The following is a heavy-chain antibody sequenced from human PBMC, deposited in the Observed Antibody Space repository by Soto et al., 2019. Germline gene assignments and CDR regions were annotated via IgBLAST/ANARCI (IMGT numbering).Heavy chain of an antibody. Sequence: SVKVSCKASGGTFSSYASSWVRQAPGQGLEWMGGIIPIFGTANYAQKFQGRVTITADESTSTAYMELSSLRSEDTAVYYCARGIVVVVADTYGMDVWGQGTTVTVSS. V-gene: IGHV1-69*13. CDR1: GGTFSSYA. CDR2: IIPIFGTA. J-gene: IGHJ6*02. D-gene: IGHD2-15*01. CDR3: ARGIVVVVADTYGMDV.